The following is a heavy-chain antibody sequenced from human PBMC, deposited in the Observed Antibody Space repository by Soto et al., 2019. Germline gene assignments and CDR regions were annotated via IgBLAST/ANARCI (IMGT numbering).Heavy chain of an antibody. D-gene: IGHD3-10*01. J-gene: IGHJ5*02. Sequence: GGSLRLSCAASGFTFDDYGMSWVRQAPGKGLEWVSGINWNGGSTGYADSVKGRFTISRDNAKNSLYLQMNSLRAEDTALYYCAREGYGSGSYYNVPWFDPWGQGTLVTVSS. CDR2: INWNGGST. V-gene: IGHV3-20*04. CDR1: GFTFDDYG. CDR3: AREGYGSGSYYNVPWFDP.